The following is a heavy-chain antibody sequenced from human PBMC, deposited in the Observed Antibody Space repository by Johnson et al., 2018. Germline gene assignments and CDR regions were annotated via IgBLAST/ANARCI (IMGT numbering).Heavy chain of an antibody. V-gene: IGHV5-51*03. J-gene: IGHJ1*01. CDR3: RSDTAAVGLAEYYQH. Sequence: VQLVQSGAEVKKPGESLKISCKGSGYSFTSYWVAWVRKMPGKGMEWMGIVYPGNSESGSRSAFQGQVTISADKSISTAYPQWRSLKASATAVYYRRSDTAAVGLAEYYQHWGQGTLVSVSS. CDR2: VYPGNSES. CDR1: GYSFTSYW. D-gene: IGHD5-18*01.